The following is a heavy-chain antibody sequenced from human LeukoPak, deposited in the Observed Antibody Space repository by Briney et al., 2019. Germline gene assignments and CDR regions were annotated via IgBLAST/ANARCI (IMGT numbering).Heavy chain of an antibody. Sequence: PGGSLRLSCAASGFTFSSYGMHWVRQAPGKGLEWVAVIWYDGSNKYYADSVKGRFTISRDNSKNTLYLQMTSLTAEDTAVYYCARVLAPARKISSWYLDYWGQGTLVTVSS. CDR2: IWYDGSNK. J-gene: IGHJ4*02. D-gene: IGHD6-13*01. CDR1: GFTFSSYG. V-gene: IGHV3-33*01. CDR3: ARVLAPARKISSWYLDY.